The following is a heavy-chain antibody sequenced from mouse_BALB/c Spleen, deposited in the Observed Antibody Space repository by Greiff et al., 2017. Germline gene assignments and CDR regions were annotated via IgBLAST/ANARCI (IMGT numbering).Heavy chain of an antibody. Sequence: VQRVESGAELVRPGVSVKISCKGSGYTFTDYAMHWVKQSHAKSLEWIGVISTYYGDASYNQKFKGKATMTVDKSSSTAYMELARLTSEDSAIYYCAREAHGNYVTYWGQGTLVTVSA. CDR1: GYTFTDYA. D-gene: IGHD2-1*01. CDR2: ISTYYGDA. V-gene: IGHV1S137*01. J-gene: IGHJ3*01. CDR3: AREAHGNYVTY.